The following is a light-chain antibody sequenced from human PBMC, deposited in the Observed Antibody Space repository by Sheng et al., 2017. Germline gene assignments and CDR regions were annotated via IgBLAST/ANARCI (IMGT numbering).Light chain of an antibody. J-gene: IGLJ3*02. CDR2: RTD. Sequence: QSVLTQPPSASGTPGQRVTISCSGNSSNIGINYVYWYQELPGMAPKLVIHRTDERPSGVPDRFSGSKSGTSASLAISGLRPEDEAAYHCATWDDSQSGWVFGGGTRLTVL. CDR3: ATWDDSQSGWV. V-gene: IGLV1-47*01. CDR1: SSNIGINY.